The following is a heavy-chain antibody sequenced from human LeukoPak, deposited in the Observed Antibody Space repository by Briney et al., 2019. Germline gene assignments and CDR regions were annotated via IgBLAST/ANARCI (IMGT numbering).Heavy chain of an antibody. CDR1: GFTFSSYA. CDR2: ISYDGSNK. Sequence: GGSLRLSCAASGFTFSSYAMHWVRQAPGMGLEWVAVISYDGSNKYFADSVKGRWSISRDNSNNILYLQMSSLRAEDTAVYYCATVAGGTYHFDLWGQGALVTVSS. V-gene: IGHV3-30*14. D-gene: IGHD1-26*01. CDR3: ATVAGGTYHFDL. J-gene: IGHJ4*02.